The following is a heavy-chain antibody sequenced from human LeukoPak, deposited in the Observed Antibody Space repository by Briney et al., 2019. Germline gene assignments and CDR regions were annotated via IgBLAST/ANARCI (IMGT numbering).Heavy chain of an antibody. Sequence: PGGSLRLSCVASGFTFSNYVMNWVRQAPGKGLECVSSISGSGTSTYYAYSVKGRFTSSRDNSKNTLYLQMNSLRAEDTAIYYCANEYSKGDVWGQGTTVTVSS. CDR2: ISGSGTST. D-gene: IGHD4-11*01. CDR3: ANEYSKGDV. V-gene: IGHV3-23*01. CDR1: GFTFSNYV. J-gene: IGHJ3*01.